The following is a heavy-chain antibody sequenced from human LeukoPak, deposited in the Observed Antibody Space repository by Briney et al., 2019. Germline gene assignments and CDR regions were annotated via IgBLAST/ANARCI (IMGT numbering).Heavy chain of an antibody. J-gene: IGHJ3*02. V-gene: IGHV4-39*02. CDR2: IYYSGST. CDR1: GGSISSSSYY. Sequence: SETLYLTCTVSGGSISSSSYYWGWIRQPPGKGLEWIGSIYYSGSTYYNPSLKSRVTISVDTSKNQFSLKLSSVTAADTAVYYCARDYYDSSGYFRFSALWDIWGQGTMVTVSS. CDR3: ARDYYDSSGYFRFSALWDI. D-gene: IGHD3-22*01.